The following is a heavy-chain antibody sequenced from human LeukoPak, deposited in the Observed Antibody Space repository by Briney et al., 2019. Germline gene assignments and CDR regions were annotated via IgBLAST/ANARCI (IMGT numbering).Heavy chain of an antibody. Sequence: GGSLRLSCAASEFTFRTYNMNWVRQAPGKGLEWVSYITRTSDTIYYGDSVKGRFTVSRDNARNSLYLQMDSLRAEDTAVYYCARDIEQLVGAFDIWGQGTMVTVSS. CDR3: ARDIEQLVGAFDI. CDR1: EFTFRTYN. CDR2: ITRTSDTI. V-gene: IGHV3-48*01. D-gene: IGHD6-13*01. J-gene: IGHJ3*02.